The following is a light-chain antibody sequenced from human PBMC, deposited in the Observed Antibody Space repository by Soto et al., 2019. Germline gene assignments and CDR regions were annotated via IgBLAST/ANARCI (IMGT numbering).Light chain of an antibody. Sequence: DILMTQSPSTLSVSPGERATLSCRASQSVSSNLAWYQQKPGQAPRLLIYGASTRATGIPARFSGSGSGTEFTLTISSLQSEDFAVYYCQQYNNWPPITFGHGTRLEIK. J-gene: IGKJ5*01. V-gene: IGKV3-15*01. CDR1: QSVSSN. CDR2: GAS. CDR3: QQYNNWPPIT.